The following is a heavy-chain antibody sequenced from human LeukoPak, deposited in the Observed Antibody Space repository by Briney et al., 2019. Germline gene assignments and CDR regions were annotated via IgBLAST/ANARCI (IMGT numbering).Heavy chain of an antibody. D-gene: IGHD3-3*01. V-gene: IGHV4-4*07. J-gene: IGHJ4*02. CDR3: ARETRDFWSGYYKSFDY. CDR1: GGSISSYY. CDR2: IYTSGST. Sequence: PSETLSLTCTVSGGSISSYYWSWIRQPAGKGLEWMGRIYTSGSTNYNPSLKSRVTMSVDTSKNQFSLKLSSVTAADTAVYYCARETRDFWSGYYKSFDYWGQGTLVTVSS.